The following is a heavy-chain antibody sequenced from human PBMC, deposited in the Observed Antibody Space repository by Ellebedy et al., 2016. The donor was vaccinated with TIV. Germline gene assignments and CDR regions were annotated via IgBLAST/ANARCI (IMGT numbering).Heavy chain of an antibody. Sequence: GESLKISCVGSGFTFGSYAMYWVRQIPGKGLEWVSTITGSGASIYYADSVKGLFTISRDNSKNTVFLEMNSLRAEDTAIYYCAKSFDIVGEDQWGQGTLVTVSS. CDR3: AKSFDIVGEDQ. D-gene: IGHD5-12*01. J-gene: IGHJ4*02. CDR1: GFTFGSYA. V-gene: IGHV3-23*01. CDR2: ITGSGASI.